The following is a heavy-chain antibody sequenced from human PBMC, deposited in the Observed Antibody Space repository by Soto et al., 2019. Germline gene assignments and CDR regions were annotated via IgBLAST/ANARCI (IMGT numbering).Heavy chain of an antibody. J-gene: IGHJ6*03. Sequence: GGSLRLSCAASGFTFSSYAMSWVRQAPGKGLEWVSAISGSGGSTYYADSVKGRFTISRDNSKNTLYLQMNSLRTEDTDVYYCAKDSAPTTATDIVVVPGAITQSSGGYYYYYYMDVWGKGTTVTVSS. D-gene: IGHD2-2*01. CDR3: AKDSAPTTATDIVVVPGAITQSSGGYYYYYYMDV. CDR2: ISGSGGST. CDR1: GFTFSSYA. V-gene: IGHV3-23*01.